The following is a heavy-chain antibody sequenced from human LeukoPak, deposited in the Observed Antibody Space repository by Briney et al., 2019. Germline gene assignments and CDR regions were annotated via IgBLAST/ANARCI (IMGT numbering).Heavy chain of an antibody. V-gene: IGHV4-39*07. Sequence: SETLSLTCTVSGGSISSSSYYWGWIRQPPGKGLEWIGSIYYSGSTYYNPSLKSRVTISVDTSKNQFSLKLSSVTAADTAVYYCARAGDWFPFDYWGQGTLVTVSS. J-gene: IGHJ4*02. CDR3: ARAGDWFPFDY. D-gene: IGHD3/OR15-3a*01. CDR1: GGSISSSSYY. CDR2: IYYSGST.